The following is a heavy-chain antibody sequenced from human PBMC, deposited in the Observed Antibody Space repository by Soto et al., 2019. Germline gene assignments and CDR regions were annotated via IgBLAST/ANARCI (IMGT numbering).Heavy chain of an antibody. J-gene: IGHJ4*02. V-gene: IGHV3-74*01. CDR1: GFTFNTYW. D-gene: IGHD4-17*01. CDR2: INSAGTIT. Sequence: EVQLVESGGAVVQPGGSLRLSCAASGFTFNTYWMHWVRQVPGKGLVWVSRINSAGTITSYADSVRGRFTISRDNAKITVYLQMNSLRADDTAVYYCARDMTPAETPWDDFDYWGQGTLVTVSS. CDR3: ARDMTPAETPWDDFDY.